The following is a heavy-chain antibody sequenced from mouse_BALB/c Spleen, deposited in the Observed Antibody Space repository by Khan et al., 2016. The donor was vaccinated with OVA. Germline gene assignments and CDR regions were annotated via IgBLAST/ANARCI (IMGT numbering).Heavy chain of an antibody. Sequence: QVQLKQSGAELMKPGASVKISCTATGYTFSNYWIAWVKQSPGHGLEWIGEILPGSGSTNYNERLKGQATFTSDTSSNTVYMQLSSLTSEDSAVYFCARVEHDSSDCFEYWGQGTILTVSS. V-gene: IGHV1-9*01. CDR1: GYTFSNYW. J-gene: IGHJ2*01. CDR2: ILPGSGST. CDR3: ARVEHDSSDCFEY. D-gene: IGHD1-1*01.